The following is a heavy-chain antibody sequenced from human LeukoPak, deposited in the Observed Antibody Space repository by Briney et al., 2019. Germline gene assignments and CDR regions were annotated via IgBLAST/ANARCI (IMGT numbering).Heavy chain of an antibody. Sequence: SETLSLTCAVYGGSSSGYYWSWIRQPPGKGLEWIGEINHSGSTNYNPSLKSRATISVDTSKNQFSLKLSSVTAADTAVYYCARDPDVDGGNSELDYWGQGTLVTVSS. D-gene: IGHD4-23*01. CDR1: GGSSSGYY. CDR3: ARDPDVDGGNSELDY. J-gene: IGHJ4*02. CDR2: INHSGST. V-gene: IGHV4-34*01.